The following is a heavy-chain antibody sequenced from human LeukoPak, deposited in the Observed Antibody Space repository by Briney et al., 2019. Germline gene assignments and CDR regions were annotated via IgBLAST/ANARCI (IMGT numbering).Heavy chain of an antibody. J-gene: IGHJ4*02. CDR1: GYTLTELS. CDR2: FDPEDGET. Sequence: ASVKVSCKVSGYTLTELSMHWVRQAPGKGLEWMGGFDPEDGETIYAQKFQGRVTMTEDTSTDTAYMELSSLRSEDTAVYYCARDILSPYYDSSGYLDYWGQGTLVTVSS. V-gene: IGHV1-24*01. D-gene: IGHD3-22*01. CDR3: ARDILSPYYDSSGYLDY.